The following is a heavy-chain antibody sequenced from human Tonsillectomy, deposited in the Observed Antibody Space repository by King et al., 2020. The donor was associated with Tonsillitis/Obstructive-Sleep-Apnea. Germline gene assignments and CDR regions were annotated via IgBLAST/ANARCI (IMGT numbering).Heavy chain of an antibody. CDR3: ARGDCSSTSCYMGVTTDFDY. J-gene: IGHJ4*02. V-gene: IGHV1-46*01. D-gene: IGHD2-2*02. CDR2: INPSGGST. CDR1: GYTFTSYY. Sequence: QLVQSGAEVKKPGASVKVSCKASGYTFTSYYMHWVRQAPGQGLEWMGIINPSGGSTSYAQKFQGGVTMTRDTSTSTVYMELSSLRSEDTAVYYCARGDCSSTSCYMGVTTDFDYWGQGTLVTVSS.